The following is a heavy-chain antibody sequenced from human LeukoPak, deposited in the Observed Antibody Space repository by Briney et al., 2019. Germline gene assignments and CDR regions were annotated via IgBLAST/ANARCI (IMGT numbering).Heavy chain of an antibody. D-gene: IGHD2-15*01. J-gene: IGHJ4*02. CDR3: ARAGDCSGGSCYSELEYYFDY. Sequence: SETLSLTCTVSGGSISSGSYYWSWIRQPAGKGLEWIGRIYTSGSTNYNPSLKSRVTISVDTSKNQFSLKLSSVTAADTAVYYCARAGDCSGGSCYSELEYYFDYWGQGTLVTVSS. V-gene: IGHV4-61*02. CDR1: GGSISSGSYY. CDR2: IYTSGST.